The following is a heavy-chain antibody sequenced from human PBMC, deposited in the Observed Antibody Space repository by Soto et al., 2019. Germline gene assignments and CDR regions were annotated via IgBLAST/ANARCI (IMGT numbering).Heavy chain of an antibody. D-gene: IGHD1-26*01. CDR2: ISYDGSNK. CDR3: ANDSGSYSGWVIDY. CDR1: GFTFSSYG. Sequence: QVQLVESGGGVVQPGRSLRLSCAASGFTFSSYGMHWVRQAPGKGLEWVAVISYDGSNKYYADSVKGRFTISRDNSKNTLYLQMNSLRAEDTAVYYCANDSGSYSGWVIDYWGQGTLVTVSS. V-gene: IGHV3-30*18. J-gene: IGHJ4*02.